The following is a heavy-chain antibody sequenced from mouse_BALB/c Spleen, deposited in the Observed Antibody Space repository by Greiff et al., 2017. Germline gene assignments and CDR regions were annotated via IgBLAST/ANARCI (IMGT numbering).Heavy chain of an antibody. CDR1: GFTFSSYG. CDR3: ARRDLNYFDY. J-gene: IGHJ2*01. V-gene: IGHV5-6*01. CDR2: ISSGGSYT. Sequence: VQLKESGGGLVQPGGSLKLSCAASGFTFSSYGMSWVRQTPDKRLEWVATISSGGSYTYYPDSVKGRFTISRDNAKNTLYLQMSSLKSEDTAMYYCARRDLNYFDYWGPGTTLTVSS.